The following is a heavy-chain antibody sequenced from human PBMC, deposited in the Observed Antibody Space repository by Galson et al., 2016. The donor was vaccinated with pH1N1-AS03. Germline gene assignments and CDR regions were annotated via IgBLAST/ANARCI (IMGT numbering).Heavy chain of an antibody. CDR1: GFTFSSYT. CDR3: AKDSWGNNWSCFDY. CDR2: ISGRDGSI. J-gene: IGHJ4*02. Sequence: SLRLSCAASGFTFSSYTMSWVRQAPGKGLEWVSGISGRDGSIYYADSVKGRFTVSRDNSKNTLYLQMNSLRAEDTAVYYCAKDSWGNNWSCFDYWGQGTLVTVSS. V-gene: IGHV3-23*01. D-gene: IGHD1-1*01.